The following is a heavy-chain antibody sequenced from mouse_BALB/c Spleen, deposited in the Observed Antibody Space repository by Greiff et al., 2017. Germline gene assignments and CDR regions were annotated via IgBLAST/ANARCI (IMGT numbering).Heavy chain of an antibody. D-gene: IGHD1-1*01. J-gene: IGHJ3*01. Sequence: VQLQQSGAELVRPGALVKLSCKASGFNIKDYYMHWVKQRPEQGLEWIGWIDPENGNTIYDPKFQGKASITADTSSNTAYLQLSCLTSEDTAVYYCAYYGSRFAYWGQGTLVTVSA. CDR1: GFNIKDYY. V-gene: IGHV14-1*02. CDR2: IDPENGNT. CDR3: AYYGSRFAY.